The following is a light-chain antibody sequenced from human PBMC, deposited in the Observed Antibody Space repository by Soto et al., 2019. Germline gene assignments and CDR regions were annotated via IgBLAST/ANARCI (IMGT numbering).Light chain of an antibody. J-gene: IGKJ4*01. Sequence: EIVMQQSPGTLSVSPGERVTLSCRASQSVSSNLAWYQQKPGQAPRLLIYGASTRATGIPARFSGSGSGTEFTLTISCLQSEDFATYYCQQYYSFPLTFGGGTKVDIK. V-gene: IGKV3-15*01. CDR2: GAS. CDR1: QSVSSN. CDR3: QQYYSFPLT.